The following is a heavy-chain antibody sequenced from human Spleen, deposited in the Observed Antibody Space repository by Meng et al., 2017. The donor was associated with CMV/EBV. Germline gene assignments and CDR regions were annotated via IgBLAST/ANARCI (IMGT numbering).Heavy chain of an antibody. V-gene: IGHV4-34*01. Sequence: CAVYGGSFSGYSWSWLRQPPGKGLEWIGEINHSGSTNYTPSLKSRVTISVDTSKNQFSLKLSSVTAADTAVYYCARGGRLGRGPFDPWGQGTLVTVSS. D-gene: IGHD3-10*01. CDR2: INHSGST. CDR3: ARGGRLGRGPFDP. J-gene: IGHJ5*02. CDR1: GGSFSGYS.